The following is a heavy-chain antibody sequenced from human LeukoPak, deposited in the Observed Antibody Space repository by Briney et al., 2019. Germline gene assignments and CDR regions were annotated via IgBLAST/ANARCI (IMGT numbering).Heavy chain of an antibody. J-gene: IGHJ5*02. Sequence: SETLSLTCAVYGGSFSGYYWSWIRQPPGKGLEWIGEINHSGSTNYNPSLKSRVTISVDTSKNQFSLKLSSVTAADTAVYYCAGLDHLYSYVSGPWFDPWGQGTLVTVSS. CDR1: GGSFSGYY. V-gene: IGHV4-34*01. D-gene: IGHD5-18*01. CDR3: AGLDHLYSYVSGPWFDP. CDR2: INHSGST.